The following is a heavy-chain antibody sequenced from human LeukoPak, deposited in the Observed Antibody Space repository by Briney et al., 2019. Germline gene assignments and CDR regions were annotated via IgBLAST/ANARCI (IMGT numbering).Heavy chain of an antibody. V-gene: IGHV3-21*01. Sequence: GGSLRLSCGASGFTFSTFSMTWVRQAPGKGLEWVSSISISSTDYIYYADSVKGLFTISRDNAKNSLYLQMNSLRAEDTAVYYCARVGKSSSWYFIDYWGQGTLVTVSS. CDR1: GFTFSTFS. J-gene: IGHJ4*02. D-gene: IGHD6-13*01. CDR2: ISISSTDYI. CDR3: ARVGKSSSWYFIDY.